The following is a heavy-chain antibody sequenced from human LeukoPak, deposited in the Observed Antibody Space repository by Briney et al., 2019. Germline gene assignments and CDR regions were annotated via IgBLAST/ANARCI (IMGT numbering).Heavy chain of an antibody. V-gene: IGHV4-4*07. CDR2: IYSSGNT. CDR1: GGSISPYY. CDR3: AREGSGSYYSVVFDF. Sequence: SGTPSLTCTVSGGSISPYYWSWIRQPAGKGLGWIGRIYSSGNTDYNPSLKGRVTISVDKSKNQFCLKLSSVTAADTAVYYCAREGSGSYYSVVFDFWGQGTLVTVSS. D-gene: IGHD3-10*01. J-gene: IGHJ4*02.